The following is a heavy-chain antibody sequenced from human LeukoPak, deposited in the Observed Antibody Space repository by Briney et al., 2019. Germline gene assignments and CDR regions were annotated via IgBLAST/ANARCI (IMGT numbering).Heavy chain of an antibody. D-gene: IGHD5-12*01. J-gene: IGHJ3*02. V-gene: IGHV3-30*09. CDR1: GFSFMTYA. CDR3: ARDQGGSDSFEI. Sequence: PGGSLRLSCAASGFSFMTYAMHWVRQAPGKGLEWLAVISDEGSDKYYGASVKGRFAISRDNSRNTLYLHMSSLRPEDTAVYYCARDQGGSDSFEIWGQGKLVIVSS. CDR2: ISDEGSDK.